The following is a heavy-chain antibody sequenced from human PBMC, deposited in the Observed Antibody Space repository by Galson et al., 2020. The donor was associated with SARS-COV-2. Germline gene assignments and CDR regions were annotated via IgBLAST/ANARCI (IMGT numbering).Heavy chain of an antibody. CDR1: GYSFTGYD. D-gene: IGHD3-10*01. J-gene: IGHJ4*02. CDR3: VSQGGLLWFGYSDFDY. CDR2: MNPSDGAT. V-gene: IGHV1-8*01. Sequence: GESLKISCKASGYSFTGYDIYWMRQAAGQGPEWVGRMNPSDGATAYAQKFRGRVTMTGNTSISTAYMELSSLTSEDTAFYYCVSQGGLLWFGYSDFDYWGQGTLVTVSS.